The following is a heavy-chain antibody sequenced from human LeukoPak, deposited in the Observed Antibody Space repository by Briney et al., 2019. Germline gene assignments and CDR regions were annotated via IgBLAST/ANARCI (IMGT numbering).Heavy chain of an antibody. CDR2: INPSGGST. Sequence: ASVKVSCKASGYTFTSYYMHWVRQAPGQGLEWMGIINPSGGSTSYAQKFQGRVTMTRDMSTSTVYMELSSLRSEDTAVYYCARTHGEAGYSYGYFAGYFDYWGQGTLVTVSS. CDR3: ARTHGEAGYSYGYFAGYFDY. CDR1: GYTFTSYY. J-gene: IGHJ4*02. D-gene: IGHD5-18*01. V-gene: IGHV1-46*01.